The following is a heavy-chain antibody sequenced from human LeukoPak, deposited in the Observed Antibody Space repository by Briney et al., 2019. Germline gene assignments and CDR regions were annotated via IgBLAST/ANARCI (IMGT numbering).Heavy chain of an antibody. CDR3: ARARGGPSYYYYGMDV. J-gene: IGHJ6*02. Sequence: GGSLRLSCAASGFTFSDYYMSWIRQAPGKGLEWVSYISSSGSTIYYADSVKGRFTISRDNAKNSLYLQMSSLRAEDTAVYYCARARGGPSYYYYGMDVWGQGTTVTVSS. CDR2: ISSSGSTI. CDR1: GFTFSDYY. D-gene: IGHD3-10*01. V-gene: IGHV3-11*01.